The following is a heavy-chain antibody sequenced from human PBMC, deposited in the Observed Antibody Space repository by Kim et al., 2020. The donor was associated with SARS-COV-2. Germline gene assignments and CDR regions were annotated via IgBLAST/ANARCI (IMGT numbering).Heavy chain of an antibody. CDR3: ARWDTMVRG. J-gene: IGHJ4*02. V-gene: IGHV4-39*01. D-gene: IGHD3-10*01. CDR2: GSP. Sequence: GSPYYNPSLKSRVTISVDTSKNQFSLKLSAVTAADTAVYYCARWDTMVRGWGQGTLVTVSS.